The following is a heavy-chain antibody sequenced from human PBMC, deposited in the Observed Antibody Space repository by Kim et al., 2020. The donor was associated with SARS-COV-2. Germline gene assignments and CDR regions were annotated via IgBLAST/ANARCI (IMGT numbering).Heavy chain of an antibody. CDR1: GFTFSSYA. J-gene: IGHJ6*02. CDR2: ISGSGGST. CDR3: AKYFARFLEWLIYGMDV. D-gene: IGHD3-3*01. V-gene: IGHV3-23*01. Sequence: GGSLRLSCAASGFTFSSYAMSWVRQAPGKGLEWVSAISGSGGSTYYADSVKGRFTISRDNSKNTLYLQMNSLRAEDTAVYYCAKYFARFLEWLIYGMDVWGQGTTVTVSS.